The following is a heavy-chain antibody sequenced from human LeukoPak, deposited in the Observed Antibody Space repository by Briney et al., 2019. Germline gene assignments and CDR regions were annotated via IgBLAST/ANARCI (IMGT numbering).Heavy chain of an antibody. V-gene: IGHV1-69*01. J-gene: IGHJ4*02. CDR3: ARVNSSGWSNDY. CDR1: GGTFSSYA. Sequence: GSSVKVSCKASGGTFSSYAISWVRQAPGQGLEWMGGIIPIFGTANYAQEFQGRVTITADESTSTAYMELSSLRSEDTAVYYCARVNSSGWSNDYWGQGTLVTVSS. D-gene: IGHD6-19*01. CDR2: IIPIFGTA.